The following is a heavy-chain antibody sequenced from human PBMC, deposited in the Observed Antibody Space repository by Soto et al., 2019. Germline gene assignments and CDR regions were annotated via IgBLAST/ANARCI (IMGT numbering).Heavy chain of an antibody. D-gene: IGHD3-16*02. J-gene: IGHJ4*01. Sequence: PGGSMGLSCAGSGFSLRGYAMTGVRQAPGKGLEWVSVISTSGDRPDYADSVKGRFTISRDNSKNMLYLQMNSLRVEDTAIYYCPFKGTFRSHYWGHGTQVTVSS. V-gene: IGHV3-23*01. CDR3: PFKGTFRSHY. CDR2: ISTSGDRP. CDR1: GFSLRGYA.